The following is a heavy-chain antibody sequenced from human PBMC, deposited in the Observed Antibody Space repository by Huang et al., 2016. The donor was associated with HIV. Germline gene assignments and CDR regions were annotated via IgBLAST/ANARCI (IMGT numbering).Heavy chain of an antibody. V-gene: IGHV4-39*01. CDR2: GFYGVNA. Sequence: QLQLQESGPGLVRPSENLSLTCSVSGGSVNSGFYYWGWIRQPPGKGLDWIASGFYGVNAFYNPPPKIRVSMSVDTSKKRFSFKLSSVTAADSAVYFCARLPFDYVWGTQRQTALDELDVWGQGTMVTVSS. D-gene: IGHD3-16*01. CDR1: GGSVNSGFYY. CDR3: ARLPFDYVWGTQRQTALDELDV. J-gene: IGHJ3*01.